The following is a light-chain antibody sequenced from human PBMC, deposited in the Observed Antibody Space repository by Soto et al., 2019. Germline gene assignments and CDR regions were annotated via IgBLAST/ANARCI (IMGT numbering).Light chain of an antibody. CDR1: SGDVGSYNL. CDR2: EGT. Sequence: QSVLTQPASVSGSPGQSITISCTGTSGDVGSYNLVSWYQQQPGKAPKLLIYEGTQRPSGVSNRFSGSKSGNTASLTISGLQADDEADYYCCSYAGSSNVFGTGTKVTVL. J-gene: IGLJ1*01. V-gene: IGLV2-23*03. CDR3: CSYAGSSNV.